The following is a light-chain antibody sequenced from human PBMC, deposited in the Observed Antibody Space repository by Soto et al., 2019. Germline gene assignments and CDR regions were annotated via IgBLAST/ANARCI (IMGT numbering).Light chain of an antibody. Sequence: DIQMTQSPSTLSASVGDRVTITCRASQTINSWLAWYQQKPGKAPELLIYDASSLESGVPSRFSGSGSGTEFTLTISSLQPDDFATYYCQQYNSYSPWTFGQGTKVEIK. V-gene: IGKV1-5*01. J-gene: IGKJ1*01. CDR3: QQYNSYSPWT. CDR1: QTINSW. CDR2: DAS.